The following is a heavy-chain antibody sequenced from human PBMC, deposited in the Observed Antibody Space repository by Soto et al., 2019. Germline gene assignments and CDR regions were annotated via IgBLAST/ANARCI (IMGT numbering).Heavy chain of an antibody. J-gene: IGHJ3*02. Sequence: GGSLRLSCASSGFTFISYGMHWVRQAPGKGLEWVAVIWYDGSNKYYADSVKGRFTISRDNSKNTLYLQMNSLRAEDTAVYYCARAHGDYLESAFDIWGQGTMVTVSS. D-gene: IGHD4-17*01. CDR2: IWYDGSNK. CDR1: GFTFISYG. CDR3: ARAHGDYLESAFDI. V-gene: IGHV3-33*01.